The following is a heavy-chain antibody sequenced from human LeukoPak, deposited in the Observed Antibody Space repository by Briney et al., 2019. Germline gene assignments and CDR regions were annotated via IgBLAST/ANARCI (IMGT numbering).Heavy chain of an antibody. CDR2: ISSSGSTI. CDR1: GFTFSDYY. J-gene: IGHJ3*02. CDR3: ARTTIPITGPIGRGAFDI. Sequence: NPGGSLRLSCAASGFTFSDYYMSWIRQAPGKGLEWVSYISSSGSTIYYADSVKGRFTISRDNAKNSLYLQMNSLRAEDTAVYYCARTTIPITGPIGRGAFDIWGQGTMVTVSS. D-gene: IGHD1-20*01. V-gene: IGHV3-11*04.